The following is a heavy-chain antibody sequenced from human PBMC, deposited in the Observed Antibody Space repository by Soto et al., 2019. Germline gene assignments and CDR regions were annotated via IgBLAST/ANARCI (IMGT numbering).Heavy chain of an antibody. V-gene: IGHV1-69*04. J-gene: IGHJ6*03. Sequence: SVKVSCKASGGTFSSYTISWVRQAPGQGLEWMGRIIPILGIANYAQKFQGRVTITADKSTSTAYMELSSLRSEDTAVYYCARENTIFGVVINYYYYYIDVWGKGTTVTVSS. CDR3: ARENTIFGVVINYYYYYIDV. D-gene: IGHD3-3*01. CDR2: IIPILGIA. CDR1: GGTFSSYT.